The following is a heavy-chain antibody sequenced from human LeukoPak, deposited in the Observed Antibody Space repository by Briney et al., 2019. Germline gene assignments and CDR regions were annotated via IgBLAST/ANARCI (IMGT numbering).Heavy chain of an antibody. CDR2: IYYSGST. CDR3: ARVGTAMVKYPNYFDY. J-gene: IGHJ4*02. CDR1: GGSISSYY. Sequence: SETLSLTCTVSGGSISSYYWSWIRQPPGKGLEWTGYIYYSGSTNYNPSLKSRVTISVDTSKNQFSLRLSSVTAADTAVYYCARVGTAMVKYPNYFDYWGQGTLVTVSS. D-gene: IGHD5-18*01. V-gene: IGHV4-59*08.